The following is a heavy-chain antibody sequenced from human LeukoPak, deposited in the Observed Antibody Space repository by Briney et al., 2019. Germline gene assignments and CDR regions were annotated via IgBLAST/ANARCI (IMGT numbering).Heavy chain of an antibody. V-gene: IGHV3-23*01. Sequence: GSLRLSCAASGFTFSSYGMSWVRRAPGKGPEWVSGISGSGGNTYYADSVKGRFTISRDNSQNTLYLQMNTLRAEDTAVYYCAKVVSGYHFDYWGRGTLVTVSS. D-gene: IGHD5-12*01. CDR1: GFTFSSYG. CDR3: AKVVSGYHFDY. J-gene: IGHJ4*02. CDR2: ISGSGGNT.